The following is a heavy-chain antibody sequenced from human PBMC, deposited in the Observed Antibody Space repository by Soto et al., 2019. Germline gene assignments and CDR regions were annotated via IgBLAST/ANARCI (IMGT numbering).Heavy chain of an antibody. CDR1: GYSISSGYY. J-gene: IGHJ6*02. CDR2: IYHSGST. D-gene: IGHD5-12*01. V-gene: IGHV4-38-2*01. Sequence: SETLSLTCAVSGYSISSGYYWGCIRQPPGKGLEWIGSIYHSGSTYYNPSLKSRVTISVDTSKNQFSLKLSSVTAADTAVYYCARVSGYSGYARSKYYYYGMDVWGQETTVT. CDR3: ARVSGYSGYARSKYYYYGMDV.